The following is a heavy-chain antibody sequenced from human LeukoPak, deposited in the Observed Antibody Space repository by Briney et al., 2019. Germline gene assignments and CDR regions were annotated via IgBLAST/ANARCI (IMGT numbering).Heavy chain of an antibody. CDR1: GGSISSYY. D-gene: IGHD6-13*01. CDR3: ARGVYIAAAQYGY. V-gene: IGHV4-59*01. Sequence: SQTLSLTCTVSGGSISSYYWSWIRQPPEKGLEWIGYIYYSGTTNYNPSLKSRVTISVDTSKNQFSLKLSSVTAADTAVYYCARGVYIAAAQYGYWGQGTLVTVPS. CDR2: IYYSGTT. J-gene: IGHJ4*02.